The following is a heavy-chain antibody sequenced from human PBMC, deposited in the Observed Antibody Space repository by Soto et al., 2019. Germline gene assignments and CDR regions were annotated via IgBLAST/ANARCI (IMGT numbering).Heavy chain of an antibody. D-gene: IGHD6-13*01. CDR2: NSGSDGCT. Sequence: EVQLLESGGGLVQPGGSLRLSCAASGFTFSSYAMNWVRQAPGKGLEWVPVNSGSDGCTYYADSVKGRFTISRDNTKNTPNLQMNSLRAEDTAVYYCARRSSSWYFDYGGQGTLVTVSS. CDR3: ARRSSSWYFDY. CDR1: GFTFSSYA. J-gene: IGHJ4*02. V-gene: IGHV3-23*01.